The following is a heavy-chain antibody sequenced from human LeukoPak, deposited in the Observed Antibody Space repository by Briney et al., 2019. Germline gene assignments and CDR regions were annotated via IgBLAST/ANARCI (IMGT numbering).Heavy chain of an antibody. Sequence: ASVKVSCRASGYTFTSYYMHWVRQAPGQGLEWMGIINPSGGSTSYAQKFQGRVTMTRDTSTSTVYMELSSLRSEDTAVYYCARENIAAAGFDYWGQGTLVTVSS. CDR1: GYTFTSYY. D-gene: IGHD6-13*01. CDR3: ARENIAAAGFDY. V-gene: IGHV1-46*01. CDR2: INPSGGST. J-gene: IGHJ4*02.